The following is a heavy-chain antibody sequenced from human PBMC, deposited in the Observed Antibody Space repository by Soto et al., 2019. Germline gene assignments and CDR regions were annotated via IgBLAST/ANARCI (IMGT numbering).Heavy chain of an antibody. D-gene: IGHD2-15*01. CDR2: IYHSGST. J-gene: IGHJ4*02. CDR3: ARDQSGYCSGGSCYPDY. Sequence: QVQLQESGPGLVKPSGTLSLTCAVSGGSISSRNWWSWVRQPPGKGLEWIGEIYHSGSTNYNPSLKSRVTISVDKSKNQFSLKLSSVTAADTAVYYCARDQSGYCSGGSCYPDYWGQGTLVTVSS. CDR1: GGSISSRNW. V-gene: IGHV4-4*02.